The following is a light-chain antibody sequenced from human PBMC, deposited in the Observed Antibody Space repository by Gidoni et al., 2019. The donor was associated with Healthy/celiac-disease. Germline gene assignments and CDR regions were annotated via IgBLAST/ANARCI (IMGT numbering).Light chain of an antibody. CDR1: QSVSSY. Sequence: IVLTQSPATLSLSPGERATLSCRASQSVSSYLAWYQQKPGQAPRLLIYDASNRATGIPARFSGSGSGTDFTLTISSLEHEDFEVYYCQQRSNWPPGFTFGHGTKVDIK. V-gene: IGKV3-11*01. CDR2: DAS. J-gene: IGKJ3*01. CDR3: QQRSNWPPGFT.